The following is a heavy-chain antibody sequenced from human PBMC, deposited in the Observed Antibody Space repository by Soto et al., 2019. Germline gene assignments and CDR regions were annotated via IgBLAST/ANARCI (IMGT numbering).Heavy chain of an antibody. J-gene: IGHJ4*02. V-gene: IGHV1-69*01. CDR2: IIPIFGTA. CDR1: GDTFSSYA. D-gene: IGHD2-2*01. Sequence: QVQLVQSGAEVKKPGSSVKVSCKASGDTFSSYAISWVRQAPGQGLEWMGGIIPIFGTANYAQKFQGRVTITADESTSTSYMDLSCLRSEDTAVYYCARGVVPAANEEYYFDYWGQGTLVTVSS. CDR3: ARGVVPAANEEYYFDY.